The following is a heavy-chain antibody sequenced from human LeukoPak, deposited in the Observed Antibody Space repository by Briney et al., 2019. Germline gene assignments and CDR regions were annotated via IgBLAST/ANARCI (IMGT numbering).Heavy chain of an antibody. J-gene: IGHJ4*02. CDR1: GYTFTNYW. D-gene: IGHD3-22*01. Sequence: GEXLKISFEASGYTFTNYWIGWVRQMPGKGLEWMGIIYPDDSDTKYSPSFQGQVTISADKSISTAYLQWSSLKAADTAMYYCARSRDSSGYYYLIWGQGTLVTVSS. CDR3: ARSRDSSGYYYLI. V-gene: IGHV5-51*01. CDR2: IYPDDSDT.